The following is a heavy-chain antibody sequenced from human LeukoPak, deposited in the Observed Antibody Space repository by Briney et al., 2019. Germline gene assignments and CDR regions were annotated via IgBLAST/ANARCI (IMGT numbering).Heavy chain of an antibody. CDR3: ARSRKWELLSGPPSDFDY. Sequence: GGSLRFSCAAPGFTFDDYGMSWVRQPPGKGREWVSGINWNGGSTGYADSVNGRFTISRDNAKNSLYLQMNSLRAEDTALYYCARSRKWELLSGPPSDFDYWGQGTLVTVSS. J-gene: IGHJ4*02. D-gene: IGHD1-26*01. V-gene: IGHV3-20*04. CDR1: GFTFDDYG. CDR2: INWNGGST.